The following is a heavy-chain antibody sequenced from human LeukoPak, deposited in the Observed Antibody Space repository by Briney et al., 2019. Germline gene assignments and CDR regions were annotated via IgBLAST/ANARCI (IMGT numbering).Heavy chain of an antibody. V-gene: IGHV4-34*01. D-gene: IGHD3-22*01. CDR1: GGSFSGYY. J-gene: IGHJ4*02. CDR2: INHSGST. Sequence: SETLSLTCAVYGGSFSGYYWSWIRQPPGKGLEWIGEINHSGSTNYNPSLKSRVTISVDTSKNQFSLKLSSVTAADTAVYYCARLRYYYDSSGFLDYWGQGTLVTVSS. CDR3: ARLRYYYDSSGFLDY.